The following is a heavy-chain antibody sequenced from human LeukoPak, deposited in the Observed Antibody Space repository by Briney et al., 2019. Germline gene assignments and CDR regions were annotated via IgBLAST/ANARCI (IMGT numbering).Heavy chain of an antibody. CDR2: IYTSGST. J-gene: IGHJ6*04. CDR1: GGSIRSGSYY. Sequence: SETLSLTCTVSGGSIRSGSYYWSWIRQPAGKGLEWIGRIYTSGSTNYNPSLKSRVTISVDTSKNQFSLQLSSVTAADTAVYYCARAQHYDFWLHVWGKGTTVTVSS. CDR3: ARAQHYDFWLHV. V-gene: IGHV4-61*02. D-gene: IGHD3-3*01.